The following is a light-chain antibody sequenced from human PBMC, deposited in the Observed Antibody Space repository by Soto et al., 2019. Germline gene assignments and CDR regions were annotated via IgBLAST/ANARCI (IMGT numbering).Light chain of an antibody. Sequence: QSVLTQPPSVSGAPGQRVTISGTGSSSNIGAGYDVHWYQQLPGTAPKLLIYGNSNRPSGVPDRFSGSKSGTSASLAITGLQAEDEADYYCQSYYSSLSVVVFGGWTKVTVL. CDR2: GNS. CDR3: QSYYSSLSVVV. J-gene: IGLJ2*01. CDR1: SSNIGAGYD. V-gene: IGLV1-40*01.